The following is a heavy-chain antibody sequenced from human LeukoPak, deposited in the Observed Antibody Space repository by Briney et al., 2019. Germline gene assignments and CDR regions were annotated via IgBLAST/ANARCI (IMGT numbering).Heavy chain of an antibody. CDR3: AEGGRDGYIA. D-gene: IGHD5-24*01. Sequence: AASVSVTCEASGDTFSGGYLHCLGQTLAQGVDCNRWVNPSRFVTDYASQFLDRVTMTRDPSISTAYMDLTRLTSEDTAVYYCAEGGRDGYIAWGQGTLVTVSS. J-gene: IGHJ5*02. V-gene: IGHV1-2*02. CDR1: GDTFSGGY. CDR2: VNPSRFVT.